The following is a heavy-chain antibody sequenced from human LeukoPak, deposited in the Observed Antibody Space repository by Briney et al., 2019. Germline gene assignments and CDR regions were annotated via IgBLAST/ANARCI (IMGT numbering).Heavy chain of an antibody. Sequence: GGSLRLSCAASRFIFSSYGMSWVRQAPGKGLEWVSAISGSGAGTYYADSVKGRFTISRDNSKNTLCLQMNSLRVEDTAVYYCAKGDLSGGTFYFDYWGQGTLVSVSS. J-gene: IGHJ4*02. V-gene: IGHV3-23*01. CDR3: AKGDLSGGTFYFDY. CDR2: ISGSGAGT. CDR1: RFIFSSYG. D-gene: IGHD2-15*01.